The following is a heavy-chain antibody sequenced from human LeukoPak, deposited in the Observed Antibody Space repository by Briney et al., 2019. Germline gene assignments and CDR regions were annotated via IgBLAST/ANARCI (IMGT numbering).Heavy chain of an antibody. D-gene: IGHD6-13*01. V-gene: IGHV5-51*01. CDR3: ARLAGYSSYDAFDI. Sequence: KVSCKASGYTFTSYGISWVRQMPGKGLEWMGIIYPGDSDTRYSPSFQGQVTISADKSISTAYLQWSSLKASDTAMYYCARLAGYSSYDAFDIWGQGTMVTVSS. CDR1: GYTFTSYG. CDR2: IYPGDSDT. J-gene: IGHJ3*02.